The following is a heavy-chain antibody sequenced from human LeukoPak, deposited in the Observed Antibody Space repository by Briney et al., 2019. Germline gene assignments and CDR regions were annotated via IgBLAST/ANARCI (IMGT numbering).Heavy chain of an antibody. CDR2: VYNSGDT. J-gene: IGHJ2*01. Sequence: SETLSLTCTVSGGSTSSDHWSWIRQSPGKGLEWVGYVYNSGDTGKNPSLKSRVTILLDTSKNQCSLKLTSVSAADTAVYYCARLKLGAYFDLWGRGTLVTVSS. V-gene: IGHV4-59*08. D-gene: IGHD3-16*01. CDR3: ARLKLGAYFDL. CDR1: GGSTSSDH.